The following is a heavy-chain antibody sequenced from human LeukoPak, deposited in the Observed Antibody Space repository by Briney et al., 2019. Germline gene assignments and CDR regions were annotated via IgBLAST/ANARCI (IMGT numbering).Heavy chain of an antibody. Sequence: SGGSLRLSCAASGFTFSDYYMSWVRQAPGKGLEWVSAIRGSGDRTHYADSVKGRFTISRDNSKNTLYLQMNSLRAEDTAVYYCAKDSKIVGATFRSYHYMDVWGKGTAVTVSS. CDR1: GFTFSDYY. V-gene: IGHV3-23*01. J-gene: IGHJ6*03. D-gene: IGHD1-26*01. CDR3: AKDSKIVGATFRSYHYMDV. CDR2: IRGSGDRT.